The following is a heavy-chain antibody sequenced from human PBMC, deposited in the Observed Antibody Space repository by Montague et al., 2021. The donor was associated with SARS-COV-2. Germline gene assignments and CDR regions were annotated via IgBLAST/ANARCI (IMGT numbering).Heavy chain of an antibody. CDR3: ARHRIYCSGGSCYSGWFDP. D-gene: IGHD2-15*01. V-gene: IGHV4-39*01. J-gene: IGHJ5*02. CDR2: IYYSGST. CDR1: GGSTSSSSYY. Sequence: SETLSLTCTVSGGSTSSSSYYWGWIRQPPGKGLEWIGSIYYSGSTYYNPSLKSRVTISVDTSKNQFSLKLSSVTAADTAVYYCARHRIYCSGGSCYSGWFDPWGQGTLVTVSS.